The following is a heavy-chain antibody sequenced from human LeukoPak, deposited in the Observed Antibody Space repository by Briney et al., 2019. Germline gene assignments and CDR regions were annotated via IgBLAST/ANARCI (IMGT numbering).Heavy chain of an antibody. CDR1: GGSISSSSYY. J-gene: IGHJ4*02. CDR2: IYYSGST. D-gene: IGHD6-19*01. V-gene: IGHV4-39*01. CDR3: ATTGYSSGWWYFDY. Sequence: SETLSLTCTVSGGSISSSSYYWGWIRQPPGKGLEWIGSIYYSGSTYYNPSLKSRVTISVDTSKNQFSLKLSSVTAADTAVYYCATTGYSSGWWYFDYWGQGTLVTVSS.